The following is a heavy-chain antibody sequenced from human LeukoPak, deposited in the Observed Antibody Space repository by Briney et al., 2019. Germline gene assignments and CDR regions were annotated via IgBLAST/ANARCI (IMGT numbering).Heavy chain of an antibody. CDR1: GFTFSSYA. V-gene: IGHV3-30*04. CDR3: ARESYGDNPGNGMDG. Sequence: GRSLRLSCAASGFTFSSYAMHWVRQAPGKGLEWVAVISYDGSNKYYADSVKGRFTISRDNSKNTLYLQMNSLRAEDTAVYYCARESYGDNPGNGMDGWGQGTTVTVSS. D-gene: IGHD4-17*01. CDR2: ISYDGSNK. J-gene: IGHJ6*02.